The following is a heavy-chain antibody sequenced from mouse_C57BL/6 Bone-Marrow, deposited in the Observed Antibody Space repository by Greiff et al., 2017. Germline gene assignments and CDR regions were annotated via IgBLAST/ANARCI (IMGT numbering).Heavy chain of an antibody. CDR2: ISSGSSTI. V-gene: IGHV5-17*01. CDR1: GFTFSDYG. J-gene: IGHJ3*01. D-gene: IGHD3-3*01. Sequence: EVLLVESGGGLVKPGGSLKLSCAASGFTFSDYGMHWVRQAPEKGLEWVAYISSGSSTIDYADTVKGRFTISRDNAKNTLFLQRTSLRSEDTAMCYCERGTGFAYWGQGTLVTVSA. CDR3: ERGTGFAY.